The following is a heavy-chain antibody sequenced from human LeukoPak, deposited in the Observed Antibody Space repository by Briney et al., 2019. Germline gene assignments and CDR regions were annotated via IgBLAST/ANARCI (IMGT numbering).Heavy chain of an antibody. Sequence: GGSLRLSCAASGFTFSTYSMNWVRQAPGKGLEWVSSISRGGDYTYSEDSVKGRFTISRDNAKDSLYLQLNSLRAEDTAVYYCARDLMAVAGTGFDYWGQGALVTVSS. V-gene: IGHV3-21*01. CDR2: ISRGGDYT. CDR1: GFTFSTYS. D-gene: IGHD6-19*01. CDR3: ARDLMAVAGTGFDY. J-gene: IGHJ4*02.